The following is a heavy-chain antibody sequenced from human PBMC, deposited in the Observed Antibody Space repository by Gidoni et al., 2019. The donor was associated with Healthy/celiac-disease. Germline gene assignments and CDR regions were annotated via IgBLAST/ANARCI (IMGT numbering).Heavy chain of an antibody. Sequence: QVQLQESGPGLVKPSETLSLTCTVSGGSISSYYWSWIRQPPGKGLEWIGYIYYSGSTNYNPTLKSRVTISVDTSKNQFSLKLSSVTAADTAVYYCARATRSYLSFDYWGQGTLVTVSS. CDR1: GGSISSYY. CDR3: ARATRSYLSFDY. V-gene: IGHV4-59*01. CDR2: IYYSGST. D-gene: IGHD3-10*01. J-gene: IGHJ4*02.